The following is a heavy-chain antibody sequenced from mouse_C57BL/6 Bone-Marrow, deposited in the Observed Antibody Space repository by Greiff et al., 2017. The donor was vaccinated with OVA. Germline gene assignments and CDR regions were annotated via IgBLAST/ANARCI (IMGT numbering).Heavy chain of an antibody. Sequence: QVQLQQPGAELVKPGASVKLSCKASGYTFTSYWMQWVKQRPGQGLEWIGEIDPSDSYTNYNQKFKGKATLTVDTSSSTAYMQLSSLTSEDSAVYYCARRGSGYGYWGQGTTLTVSS. CDR1: GYTFTSYW. J-gene: IGHJ2*01. D-gene: IGHD3-2*02. V-gene: IGHV1-50*01. CDR3: ARRGSGYGY. CDR2: IDPSDSYT.